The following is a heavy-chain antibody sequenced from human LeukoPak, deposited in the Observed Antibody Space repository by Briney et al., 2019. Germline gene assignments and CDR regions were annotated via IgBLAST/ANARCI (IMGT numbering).Heavy chain of an antibody. D-gene: IGHD6-13*01. Sequence: ASVKVSCKASGYTFTSYDINWVRQATGQGLEWMGWMNPNSGNTGYAQKFQGRVTMTRNTSISTAYMELSSLRSEDTAVYYCARGPWSRYSSSWYWFDPWGQGTLVTVSS. CDR1: GYTFTSYD. V-gene: IGHV1-8*01. J-gene: IGHJ5*02. CDR2: MNPNSGNT. CDR3: ARGPWSRYSSSWYWFDP.